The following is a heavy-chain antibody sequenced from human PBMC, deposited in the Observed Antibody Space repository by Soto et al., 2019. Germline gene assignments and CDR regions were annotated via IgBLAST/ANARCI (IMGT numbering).Heavy chain of an antibody. CDR2: IYWDDDN. Sequence: SGPTLVNPTQTLTLTCTFSGFSLTTSGVGVSWIRQPPGKALEWLALIYWDDDNLYSPSLKSRLTITKDTSKNQVVLTMTNMDPVDTATYYCAHSLYDYVWGTNWFDPWGQGTLVTVSS. V-gene: IGHV2-5*02. CDR3: AHSLYDYVWGTNWFDP. J-gene: IGHJ5*02. CDR1: GFSLTTSGVG. D-gene: IGHD3-16*01.